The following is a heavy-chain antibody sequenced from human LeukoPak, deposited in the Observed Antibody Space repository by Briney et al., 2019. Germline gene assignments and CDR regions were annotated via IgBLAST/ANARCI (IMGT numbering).Heavy chain of an antibody. CDR3: ASGKYTSFDN. Sequence: SQSLGLTCAISGDSIFTNNVAWNWIRQSPSRGLEWLGRSYYRASLSIEHAVAVKSRITLNAHTSKYQFSLQLSSVTPEDTAVYYCASGKYTSFDNWCQGTLVIV. D-gene: IGHD6-6*01. J-gene: IGHJ4*02. CDR2: SYYRASLSI. V-gene: IGHV6-1*01. CDR1: GDSIFTNNVA.